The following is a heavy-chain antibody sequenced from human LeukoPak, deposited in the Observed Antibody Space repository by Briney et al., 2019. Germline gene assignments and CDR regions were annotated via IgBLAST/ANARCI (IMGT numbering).Heavy chain of an antibody. D-gene: IGHD4-11*01. CDR2: IWYDGSIT. Sequence: GGSLRLSCAASGFSFSSYGIHWVRQAPGKGLESVAVIWYDGSITYYADSVKGRFTISRDNSKNTLYLQMNSLRAEDTAVYYCARGDDYILFDYWGQGTLVTVSS. CDR1: GFSFSSYG. J-gene: IGHJ4*02. V-gene: IGHV3-33*01. CDR3: ARGDDYILFDY.